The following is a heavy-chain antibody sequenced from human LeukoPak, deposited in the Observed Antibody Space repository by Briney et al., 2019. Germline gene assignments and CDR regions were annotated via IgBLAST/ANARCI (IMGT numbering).Heavy chain of an antibody. CDR1: GGTFSSYT. CDR2: IIPILGIA. CDR3: AREGPAYCSSTSCYELGFDP. Sequence: SVKVSCKASGGTFSSYTNSWVRQAPGQGLEWMGRIIPILGIANYAQKFQGRVTITADKSTSTAYMELSSLRSEDTAVYYCAREGPAYCSSTSCYELGFDPWGQGTLVTVSS. V-gene: IGHV1-69*04. J-gene: IGHJ5*02. D-gene: IGHD2-2*01.